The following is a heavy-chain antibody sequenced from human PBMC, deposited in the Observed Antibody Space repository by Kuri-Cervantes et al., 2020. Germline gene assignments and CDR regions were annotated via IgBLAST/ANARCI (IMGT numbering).Heavy chain of an antibody. D-gene: IGHD2-2*01. CDR3: ARSYCGRTTCYPFFDN. Sequence: GESLKISCAASGFTFSSYGMHWVRQAPGKGLEWVAVISYDGSNKYYADSVKGRFTISRDNSKNTLYLQMNSLRAEDTAVYYCARSYCGRTTCYPFFDNWGQGTLVTVSS. V-gene: IGHV3-30*03. CDR1: GFTFSSYG. J-gene: IGHJ4*02. CDR2: ISYDGSNK.